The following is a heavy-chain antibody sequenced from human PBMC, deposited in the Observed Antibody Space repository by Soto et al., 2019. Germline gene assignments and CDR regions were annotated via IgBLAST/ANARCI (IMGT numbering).Heavy chain of an antibody. D-gene: IGHD4-17*01. CDR3: SRLNDYVEYFQH. CDR1: DDSINSDKYY. V-gene: IGHV4-39*01. CDR2: IFHRGST. Sequence: SETLSLTCSVSDDSINSDKYYWGWIRQPPGKGLEYIGSIFHRGSTYYNPSLQNRVTISVDTSKNKFSLQLNSVTTADTAVYYCSRLNDYVEYFQHWGQRALVTVSS. J-gene: IGHJ1*01.